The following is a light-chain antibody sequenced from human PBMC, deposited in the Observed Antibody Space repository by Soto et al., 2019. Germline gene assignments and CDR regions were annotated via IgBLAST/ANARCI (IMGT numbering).Light chain of an antibody. Sequence: EIVLTQSPGTLSLSPGERATLFCRASQSVDSSYLAWYQQKPGQAPRLLIYAASSRAAGVPDRFGGSGSGTDFTLTISRLEPEDFAVYYCQQYGASFITFGQETRLEIK. CDR2: AAS. V-gene: IGKV3-20*01. CDR3: QQYGASFIT. CDR1: QSVDSSY. J-gene: IGKJ5*01.